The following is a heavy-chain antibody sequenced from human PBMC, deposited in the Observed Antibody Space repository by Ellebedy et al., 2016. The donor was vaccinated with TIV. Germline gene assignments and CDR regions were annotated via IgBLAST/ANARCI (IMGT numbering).Heavy chain of an antibody. CDR1: GGSISPYY. J-gene: IGHJ4*02. CDR3: ARGFRNGSGRWPLDY. CDR2: IYYRGST. D-gene: IGHD4-23*01. V-gene: IGHV4-59*08. Sequence: MPSETLSLTCTVSGGSISPYYCRWIRQPPGKGLEWIGYIYYRGSTNYNTSLKSRVTISVDTSKNQFSLKLSSVTAADTAVYYCARGFRNGSGRWPLDYWGQGTQVTVSS.